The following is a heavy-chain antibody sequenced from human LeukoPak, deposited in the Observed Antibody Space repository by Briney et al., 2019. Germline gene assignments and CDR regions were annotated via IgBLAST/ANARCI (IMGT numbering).Heavy chain of an antibody. Sequence: GGSLRLSCAASGFTFSSYGMHWVRQAPGKGLEWVAVIWYDGSNKYYADSVKGRFTISRDNSKNTLYLQMNSLRAEDTAVYYWAKDGPPYSSGWPYFDYWGQGTLVTVSS. CDR1: GFTFSSYG. V-gene: IGHV3-33*06. CDR2: IWYDGSNK. CDR3: AKDGPPYSSGWPYFDY. J-gene: IGHJ4*02. D-gene: IGHD6-19*01.